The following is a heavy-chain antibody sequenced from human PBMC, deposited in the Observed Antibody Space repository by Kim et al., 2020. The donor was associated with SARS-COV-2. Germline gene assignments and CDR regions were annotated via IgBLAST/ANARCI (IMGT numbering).Heavy chain of an antibody. Sequence: SETLSLTCTVSGGSISSYYWSWIRQPAGKGLEWIGRIYTSGSTNYNPSLKSRVTMSVDTSKNQFSLKLSSVTAADTAVYYCASARYSSSWSVFDYWGQGTLVTVSS. CDR1: GGSISSYY. V-gene: IGHV4-4*07. J-gene: IGHJ4*02. D-gene: IGHD6-13*01. CDR2: IYTSGST. CDR3: ASARYSSSWSVFDY.